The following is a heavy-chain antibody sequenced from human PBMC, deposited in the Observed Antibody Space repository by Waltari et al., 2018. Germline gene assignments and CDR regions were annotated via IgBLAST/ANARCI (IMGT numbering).Heavy chain of an antibody. D-gene: IGHD6-19*01. CDR2: ISPYNSNT. CDR1: VYAFSTYG. J-gene: IGHJ5*02. Sequence: QVQLVQSGPEVKEPGASVKVSCKASVYAFSTYGITWVRQAPGHGLEWMGWISPYNSNTNYAQNLQGRVTLTTDTSTTTAYMELKSLRSDDTATYYCATAVGGNMEFDPWGQGTLVTVSS. V-gene: IGHV1-18*01. CDR3: ATAVGGNMEFDP.